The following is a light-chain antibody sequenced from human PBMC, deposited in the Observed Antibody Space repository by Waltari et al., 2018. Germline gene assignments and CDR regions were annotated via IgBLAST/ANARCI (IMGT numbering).Light chain of an antibody. CDR2: RNN. CDR3: AAWDDSLSGRV. J-gene: IGLJ3*02. CDR1: SSNIGRNY. Sequence: QSVLTQPPSASGTPGQRVTISCSGSSSNIGRNYLYWYQQLPGAAPKLLIYRNNQRPSGVPARFSGSKSGTSASLAISGLRSEDEADYYCAAWDDSLSGRVFGGGTKLTVL. V-gene: IGLV1-47*01.